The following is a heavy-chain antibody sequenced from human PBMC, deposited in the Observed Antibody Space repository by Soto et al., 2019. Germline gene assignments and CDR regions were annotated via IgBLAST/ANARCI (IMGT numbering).Heavy chain of an antibody. V-gene: IGHV1-24*01. D-gene: IGHD2-15*01. Sequence: ASVKVSCKVSGYTLTELSMHWVRQAPGKGLEWMGGFDPEDGETIYAQKFQGRVTMTEDTSTDTAYMELSSLRSEDTAVYYCATVGIVVVVAARDDAFDIWGHGTMVTVSS. CDR2: FDPEDGET. CDR3: ATVGIVVVVAARDDAFDI. CDR1: GYTLTELS. J-gene: IGHJ3*02.